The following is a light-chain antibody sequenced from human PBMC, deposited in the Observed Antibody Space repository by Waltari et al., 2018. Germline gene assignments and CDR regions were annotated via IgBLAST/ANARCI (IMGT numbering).Light chain of an antibody. V-gene: IGKV1-33*01. CDR1: QHISNY. CDR3: QQFDAFPYT. CDR2: YAS. J-gene: IGKJ2*01. Sequence: DILLTQSPNSLSASIGDRVTITRQASQHISNYLNWYQRKPGKAPKRLIYYASDLEPGVPLRFSGTGYGASFTLTISSLQPEDVATYYCQQFDAFPYTFGQGTNLQIK.